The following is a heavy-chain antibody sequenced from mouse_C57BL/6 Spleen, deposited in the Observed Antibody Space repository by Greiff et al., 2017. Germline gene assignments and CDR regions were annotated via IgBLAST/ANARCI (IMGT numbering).Heavy chain of an antibody. D-gene: IGHD1-1*01. CDR3: ARSGITTVVAP. CDR1: GYTFTSYG. CDR2: IYPRSGNT. Sequence: QVHVKQPGTELVKPGASVKLSCKASGYTFTSYGISWVKQRTGQGLEWIGEIYPRSGNTYYNEKFKGKATLTADKSSSTAYMELRSLTSEDSAVYFCARSGITTVVAPWGQGTLVTVSA. V-gene: IGHV1-81*01. J-gene: IGHJ3*01.